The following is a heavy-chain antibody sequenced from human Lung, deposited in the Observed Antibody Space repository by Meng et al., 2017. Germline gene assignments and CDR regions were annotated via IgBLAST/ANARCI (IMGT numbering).Heavy chain of an antibody. CDR1: GGSFSGYY. D-gene: IGHD6-19*01. CDR2: IIDSGSN. J-gene: IGHJ4*02. Sequence: QVQRKPGGAGLLKPSETLSLTCAGDGGSFSGYYWSWIRQPPGKGLEWIGEIIDSGSNNYNPSLKSRVTISVDTSKNQFSLRVTSVTAADRAVYYCVRRTYSSGWYFDYWGQGTLVTVSS. V-gene: IGHV4-34*02. CDR3: VRRTYSSGWYFDY.